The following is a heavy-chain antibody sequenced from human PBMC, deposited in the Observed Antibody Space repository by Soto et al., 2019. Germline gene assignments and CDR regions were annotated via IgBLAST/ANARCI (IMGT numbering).Heavy chain of an antibody. J-gene: IGHJ4*02. D-gene: IGHD3-3*01. CDR3: TRVGGFLEWLLYGYFDY. V-gene: IGHV3-49*04. CDR2: IGSKAYGGTT. Sequence: PGGSLRLSCTASGFTFGDYAMSWVRQAPGKGLEWVGFIGSKAYGGTTEYAASVKGRFTISRDDSKSIAYLQMNSLKTEDTAVYYCTRVGGFLEWLLYGYFDYWGQGTLVTVSS. CDR1: GFTFGDYA.